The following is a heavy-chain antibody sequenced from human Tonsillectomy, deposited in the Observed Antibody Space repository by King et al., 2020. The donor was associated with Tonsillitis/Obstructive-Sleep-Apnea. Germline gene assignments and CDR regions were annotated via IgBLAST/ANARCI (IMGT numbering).Heavy chain of an antibody. J-gene: IGHJ4*02. D-gene: IGHD3-3*01. CDR2: IWYDGNNK. V-gene: IGHV3-33*01. CDR3: ARDAPEYDFWSGYSNYFDY. Sequence: QVQLVESGGGVVQPGRSLRLSCAASGFTFSSYGMHWVRQAPGTGLEWVAVIWYDGNNKYYADSVKGRFTISRHNSKNTLYLQMNSLRAEDTAVYYCARDAPEYDFWSGYSNYFDYWGQGTLVTVSS. CDR1: GFTFSSYG.